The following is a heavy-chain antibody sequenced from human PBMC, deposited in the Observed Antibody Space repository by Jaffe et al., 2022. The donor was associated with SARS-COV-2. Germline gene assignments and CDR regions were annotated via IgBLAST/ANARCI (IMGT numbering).Heavy chain of an antibody. CDR3: VSSGDKFDY. Sequence: QVQLVESGGGVVQPGRSLRLSCAASGFTFSSYAMHWVRQAPGKGLEWVAVISYDGSNKYYADSVKGRFTISRDNSKNTLYLQMNSLRAEDTAVYYCVSSGDKFDYWGQGTLVTVSS. CDR2: ISYDGSNK. V-gene: IGHV3-30-3*01. CDR1: GFTFSSYA. J-gene: IGHJ4*02. D-gene: IGHD3-22*01.